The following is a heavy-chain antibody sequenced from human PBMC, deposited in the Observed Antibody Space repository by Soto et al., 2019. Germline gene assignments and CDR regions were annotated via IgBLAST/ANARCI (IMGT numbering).Heavy chain of an antibody. V-gene: IGHV3-64D*06. CDR2: VSTSGRST. CDR1: GFIFSEST. D-gene: IGHD2-15*01. Sequence: GGSLRLSCSASGFIFSESTIYWVRQVPGKGLEAISAVSTSGRSTYYADSVKDRFTVSRDNSKNTLFLQMGSLRPEDTAVYYCVKQAHGLDGVAIDYWGQGTQVTVSS. CDR3: VKQAHGLDGVAIDY. J-gene: IGHJ4*02.